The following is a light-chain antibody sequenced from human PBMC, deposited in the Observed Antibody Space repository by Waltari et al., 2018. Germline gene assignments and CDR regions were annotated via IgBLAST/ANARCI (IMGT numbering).Light chain of an antibody. Sequence: EILMTQSPATLSVSPGDRANTSCRASQSVNSNLAWYQQKPGQAPRLLIYTASTRATGVPARFSGSGSGTHFTLTISSLQSEDFAVYYCQQYDNWPPYTFGQGTNLEIK. CDR1: QSVNSN. CDR3: QQYDNWPPYT. J-gene: IGKJ2*01. V-gene: IGKV3-15*01. CDR2: TAS.